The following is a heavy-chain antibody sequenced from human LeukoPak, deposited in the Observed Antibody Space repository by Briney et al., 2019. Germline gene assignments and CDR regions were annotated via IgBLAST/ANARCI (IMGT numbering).Heavy chain of an antibody. CDR2: TSSSGSYT. V-gene: IGHV3-11*03. D-gene: IGHD1-26*01. CDR3: ARNPGHSGLGYYYYGLDV. J-gene: IGHJ6*02. CDR1: EFSFGDSS. Sequence: GGSLRLSCAASEFSFGDSSMSWVRQAPGKGLEWISFTSSSGSYTNYADSVKGRFTISRDNAKNSLYLQMNSLRDEDTAVYYCARNPGHSGLGYYYYGLDVWGQGTTVTVSS.